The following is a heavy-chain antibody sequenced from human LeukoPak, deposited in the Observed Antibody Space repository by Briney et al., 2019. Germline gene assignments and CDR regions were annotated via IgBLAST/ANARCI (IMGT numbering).Heavy chain of an antibody. V-gene: IGHV3-21*01. CDR3: ARGLTVTDIDY. CDR1: GFTFSSYA. CDR2: ISSSSSYI. J-gene: IGHJ4*02. Sequence: GGSLRLSCAASGFTFSSYAMSWVRQAPGKGLEWVSSISSSSSYIYYADSVKGRFTISRDNAKNSLYLQMNSLRAEDTAVYYCARGLTVTDIDYWGQGTLVTVSS. D-gene: IGHD4-17*01.